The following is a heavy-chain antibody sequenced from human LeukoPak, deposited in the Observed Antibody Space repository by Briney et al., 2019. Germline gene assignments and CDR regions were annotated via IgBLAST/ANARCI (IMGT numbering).Heavy chain of an antibody. CDR1: GYTFTSYR. Sequence: ASVKVSCKASGYTFTSYRISWVRQAPGQGLEWMGWISAYNGNTNYAQKLQGRVTMTTDTSTSTAYMELRSLRSDDTAVYYCARAGITMIVVVDPDAFDIWGQGTMVTVSS. CDR2: ISAYNGNT. CDR3: ARAGITMIVVVDPDAFDI. V-gene: IGHV1-18*01. J-gene: IGHJ3*02. D-gene: IGHD3-22*01.